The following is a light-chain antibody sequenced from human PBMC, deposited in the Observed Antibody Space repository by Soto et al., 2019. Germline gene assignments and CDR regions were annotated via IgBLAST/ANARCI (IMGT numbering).Light chain of an antibody. Sequence: DIVMTQSPDSLAVSLGERATINCKSSQSVLYSSSNDNYLAWYQQKSGQPPKLLIYWASTRESGVPDRFSGSGSGTDFTLTISSLQAEDVAVYYCQQYYNTPFTFGPGTKVDIK. CDR2: WAS. V-gene: IGKV4-1*01. CDR3: QQYYNTPFT. CDR1: QSVLYSSSNDNY. J-gene: IGKJ3*01.